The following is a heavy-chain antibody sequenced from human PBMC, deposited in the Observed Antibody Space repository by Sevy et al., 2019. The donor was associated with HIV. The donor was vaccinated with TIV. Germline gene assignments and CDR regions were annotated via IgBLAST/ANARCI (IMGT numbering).Heavy chain of an antibody. CDR2: VYPDDSDI. J-gene: IGHJ4*02. V-gene: IGHV5-51*01. Sequence: GESLKISCKGSGYRFTSYWIGWVRQMPGKGLEWMGIVYPDDSDIRYSPSFQGQVTISADKSINTAYLQWSSLKASDTAMYFSARRVYDSSGYPQYYFDYWGQGTLVTVSS. CDR1: GYRFTSYW. CDR3: ARRVYDSSGYPQYYFDY. D-gene: IGHD3-22*01.